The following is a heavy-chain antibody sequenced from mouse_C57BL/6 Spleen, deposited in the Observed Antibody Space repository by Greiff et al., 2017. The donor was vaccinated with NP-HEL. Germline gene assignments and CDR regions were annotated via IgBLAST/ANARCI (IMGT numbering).Heavy chain of an antibody. Sequence: VKLKQSGAELVRPGTSVKVSCKASGYAFTNYLIEWVKQRPGQGLEWIGVINPGSGGTNYNEKFKGKATLTADKSSSTAYMQLSSLTSEDSAVYFCASTVYSNGYFDVWGTGTTVTVSS. J-gene: IGHJ1*03. V-gene: IGHV1-54*01. D-gene: IGHD2-5*01. CDR3: ASTVYSNGYFDV. CDR2: INPGSGGT. CDR1: GYAFTNYL.